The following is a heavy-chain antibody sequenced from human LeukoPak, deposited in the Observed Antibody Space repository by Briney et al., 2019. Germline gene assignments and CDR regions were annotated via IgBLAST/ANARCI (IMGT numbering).Heavy chain of an antibody. CDR2: ISSTRGYI. Sequence: PGESLRLSCAGYGVSLGSYSRSWVRQAPGRGLERVSYISSTRGYIYYAASEKGRFTIARENANNSLFLQMNSLRAEDTAVYYCARCILSTGLIDYWGQGTLVTVSS. V-gene: IGHV3-21*01. CDR1: GVSLGSYS. J-gene: IGHJ4*02. D-gene: IGHD1-14*01. CDR3: ARCILSTGLIDY.